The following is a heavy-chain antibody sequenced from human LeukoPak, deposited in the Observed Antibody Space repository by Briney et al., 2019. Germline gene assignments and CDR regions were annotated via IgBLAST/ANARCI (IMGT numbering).Heavy chain of an antibody. CDR2: IYHSGST. CDR1: GVSISNGGYY. J-gene: IGHJ4*02. V-gene: IGHV4-30-2*01. Sequence: QVQLQESVPGLVKPLQSLSLTCTVSGVSISNGGYYWSWIRQPPGKGVEWIGYIYHSGSTNYKSSLKSRVTISVDTSKNQFSLKLTSVTAADTAVYYCARHSGAQGFDYWGQGTQVTVSS. CDR3: ARHSGAQGFDY. D-gene: IGHD3-10*01.